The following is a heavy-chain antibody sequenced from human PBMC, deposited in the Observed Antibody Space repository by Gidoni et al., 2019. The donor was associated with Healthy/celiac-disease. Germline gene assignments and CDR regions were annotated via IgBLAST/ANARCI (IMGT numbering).Heavy chain of an antibody. CDR1: GGSLSSSSYY. V-gene: IGHV4-39*01. D-gene: IGHD5-12*01. Sequence: QLQLQESGPGLVKPSETQSLTCTVSGGSLSSSSYYWGWIRQPPGKGLEWIGSIYYRGSTYYNPSLKSRVTISVDTSKNQFSLKLSSVTAADTAVYYCARHAGRWLQFSDYWGQGTLVTVSS. J-gene: IGHJ4*02. CDR2: IYYRGST. CDR3: ARHAGRWLQFSDY.